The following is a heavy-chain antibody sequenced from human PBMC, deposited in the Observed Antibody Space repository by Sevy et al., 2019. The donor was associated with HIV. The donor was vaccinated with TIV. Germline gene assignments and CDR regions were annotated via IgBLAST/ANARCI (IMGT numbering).Heavy chain of an antibody. V-gene: IGHV1-24*01. CDR1: GYTLTELS. Sequence: ASVKVSCKVSGYTLTELSMHWVRQVPGKGLEWMGSFDPEDGERIYPQKFQGRVTMTEDTSADTAYMELSSLRSEDTAVYFCATTKDYYDSSGCPFDYWGQGTLVTVSS. CDR3: ATTKDYYDSSGCPFDY. D-gene: IGHD3-22*01. CDR2: FDPEDGER. J-gene: IGHJ4*02.